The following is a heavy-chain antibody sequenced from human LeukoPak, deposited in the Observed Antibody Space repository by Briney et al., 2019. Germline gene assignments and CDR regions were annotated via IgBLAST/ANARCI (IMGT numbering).Heavy chain of an antibody. CDR3: AKETQLLSAFDI. Sequence: PGGTLRLSCAASGFTFSSYGMSWVRQAPGKGLEWVSAISGSGGSTYYADSVKGRFTISRDNSKNTLYLQMNSLRAEDTAVYYCAKETQLLSAFDIWGQGTMVTVSS. V-gene: IGHV3-23*01. D-gene: IGHD2-2*01. CDR2: ISGSGGST. CDR1: GFTFSSYG. J-gene: IGHJ3*02.